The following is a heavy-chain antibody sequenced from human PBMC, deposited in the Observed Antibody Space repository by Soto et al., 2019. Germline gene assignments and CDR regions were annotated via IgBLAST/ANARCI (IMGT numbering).Heavy chain of an antibody. CDR1: GYTFTGYY. CDR3: AREGVRGMDV. D-gene: IGHD3-16*01. V-gene: IGHV1-2*02. CDR2: INPYTGGT. J-gene: IGHJ6*02. Sequence: ASVKVSCKASGYTFTGYYIHWVRQAPGQGLEWMGWINPYTGGTNYAQKFQGRVTMTRNTSISTAYMELSSLRSEDTAVYYCAREGVRGMDVWGQGTTVTVSS.